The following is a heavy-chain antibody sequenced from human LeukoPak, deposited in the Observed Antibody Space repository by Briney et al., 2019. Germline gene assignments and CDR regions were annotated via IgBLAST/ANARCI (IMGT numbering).Heavy chain of an antibody. D-gene: IGHD2-2*01. V-gene: IGHV3-48*02. J-gene: IGHJ4*02. CDR1: GFSLSNYS. CDR3: ARPSRSTGPAY. CDR2: MSITMNTI. Sequence: GGSLRLSCAASGFSLSNYSMNRLRQAPGTGLGRGSWMSITMNTIYNAGSVRGGFTISRDNAKNSLDLQMTSLRDEDTAVYYCARPSRSTGPAYWGQGTLVTVSS.